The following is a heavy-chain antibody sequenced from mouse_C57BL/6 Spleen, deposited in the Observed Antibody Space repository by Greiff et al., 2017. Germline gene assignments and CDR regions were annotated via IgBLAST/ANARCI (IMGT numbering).Heavy chain of an antibody. V-gene: IGHV1-69*01. J-gene: IGHJ4*01. Sequence: QVQLQQPGAELVMPGASVKLSCKASGYTFTSYWMHWVKQRPGQGLVWIGEIDPSDSYTNYNQKFKGKSTLTVDKSSSTAYMQLSSLTSEDSAVYYCARFSGSIYYYAMDYWGQGTSVTVSS. D-gene: IGHD1-1*01. CDR1: GYTFTSYW. CDR2: IDPSDSYT. CDR3: ARFSGSIYYYAMDY.